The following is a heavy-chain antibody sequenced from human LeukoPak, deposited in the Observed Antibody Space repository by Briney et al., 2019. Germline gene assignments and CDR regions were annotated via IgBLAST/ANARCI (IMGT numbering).Heavy chain of an antibody. J-gene: IGHJ4*02. V-gene: IGHV3-21*01. CDR1: GFTFSSYS. Sequence: AGGSLRFSCVAPGFTFSSYSMNWVRQAPGKGLQWVTSISSSSSYIYYADSVRGRFTISRDNAKNSLYLQMNSLRAEDTAVYYCATLQDSSGYYYVDYWGQGTLVTVSS. CDR3: ATLQDSSGYYYVDY. CDR2: ISSSSSYI. D-gene: IGHD3-22*01.